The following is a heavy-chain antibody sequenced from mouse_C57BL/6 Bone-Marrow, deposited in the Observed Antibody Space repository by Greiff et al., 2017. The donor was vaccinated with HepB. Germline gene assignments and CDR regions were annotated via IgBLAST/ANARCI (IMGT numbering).Heavy chain of an antibody. CDR3: ARSPFLTTVVSYFRC. J-gene: IGHJ2*01. V-gene: IGHV14-3*01. Sequence: EVQLQQSVAELVRPGASVKLSCTASGFNIQNTYMHWVKQRPEQGLEWIGRIDPANGNTKYAPKFQGKATITADTSSNTAYLQLSSLTSEDTAIYYCARSPFLTTVVSYFRCWGQGTTLTVSS. D-gene: IGHD1-1*01. CDR2: IDPANGNT. CDR1: GFNIQNTY.